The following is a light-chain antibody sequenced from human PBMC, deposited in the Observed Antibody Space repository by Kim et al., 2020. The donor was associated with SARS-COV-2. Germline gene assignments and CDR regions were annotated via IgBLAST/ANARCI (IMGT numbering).Light chain of an antibody. CDR2: KAS. Sequence: SASVGDRVTITCRASQSTSDWLAWYQQKPGKAPKVLIYKASSLESGVPSRFSGSGSGTEFTLTISSLQPDDFATYYCQQYNNYRTFGQGTKVDIK. CDR3: QQYNNYRT. J-gene: IGKJ1*01. V-gene: IGKV1-5*03. CDR1: QSTSDW.